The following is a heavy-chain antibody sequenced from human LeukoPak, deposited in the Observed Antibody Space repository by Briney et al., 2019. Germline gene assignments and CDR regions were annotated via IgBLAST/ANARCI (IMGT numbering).Heavy chain of an antibody. CDR3: AREGKVGATNPWFDP. CDR2: ISAYNGNT. V-gene: IGHV1-18*01. D-gene: IGHD1-26*01. Sequence: ASVTVSCKASSYTFTSYGISWVRQAPGQGLEWMGWISAYNGNTNYAQKFQGRVTMTTDTSTSTAYMELRSLRSDDTAVYYCAREGKVGATNPWFDPWGQGTLVTVSS. J-gene: IGHJ5*02. CDR1: SYTFTSYG.